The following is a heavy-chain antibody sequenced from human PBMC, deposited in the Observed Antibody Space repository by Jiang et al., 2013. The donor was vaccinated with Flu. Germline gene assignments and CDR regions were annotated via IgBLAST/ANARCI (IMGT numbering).Heavy chain of an antibody. D-gene: IGHD3-16*01. Sequence: PGGSLRLSCAASGFTFSSYWMSWVRQAPGKGLEWVSGISNDITYYADSVKGRFTISRDNSKHTLYLQVISMRAEDTAIYYCAKGRSPSAFGGVAFDAWGQGTLVTASS. J-gene: IGHJ4*02. V-gene: IGHV3-23*01. CDR1: GFTFSSYW. CDR2: ISNDIT. CDR3: AKGRSPSAFGGVAFDA.